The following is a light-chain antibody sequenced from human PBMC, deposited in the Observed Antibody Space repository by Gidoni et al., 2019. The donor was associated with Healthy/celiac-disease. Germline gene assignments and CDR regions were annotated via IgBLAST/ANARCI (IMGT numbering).Light chain of an antibody. CDR1: QSVLYSSNNKNY. CDR3: QQYYSTPWT. J-gene: IGKJ1*01. V-gene: IGKV4-1*01. Sequence: DIVMTQSPYSLAVSLGERATINCKSSQSVLYSSNNKNYLAWYQQKQGQPPKLLIYWASTRESGVPDRFSGSGSGTDFTLTISSLQAEDVAVYYCQQYYSTPWTFGQGTKVEIK. CDR2: WAS.